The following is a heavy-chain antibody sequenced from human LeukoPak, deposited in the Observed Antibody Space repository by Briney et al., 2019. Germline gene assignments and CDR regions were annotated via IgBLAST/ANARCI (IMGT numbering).Heavy chain of an antibody. D-gene: IGHD6-13*01. V-gene: IGHV4-59*01. CDR2: IYYSGST. J-gene: IGHJ4*02. Sequence: SETLSLTCTVSGGSISSYYWSWIRQPPGKGLEWIGYIYYSGSTNYNPSLKSRVTISVDTSKNQFSLKLSSVTAADTAVYYCARAIAAAGASFDYWGQGTLVTVSS. CDR1: GGSISSYY. CDR3: ARAIAAAGASFDY.